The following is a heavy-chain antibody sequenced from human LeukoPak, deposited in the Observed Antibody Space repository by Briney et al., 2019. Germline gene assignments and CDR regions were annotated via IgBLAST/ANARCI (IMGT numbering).Heavy chain of an antibody. D-gene: IGHD6-25*01. Sequence: SETLSLTCTVSGGSISDYSGSWIRQPPGKGLEWIGNIYYSGSANHNPPLKSRVTISRDTSKNQFSLKLTSVTTADTAVYYCARAGGVKTAALDLDYWGQGTLVTVSS. CDR3: ARAGGVKTAALDLDY. CDR2: IYYSGSA. CDR1: GGSISDYS. J-gene: IGHJ4*02. V-gene: IGHV4-59*01.